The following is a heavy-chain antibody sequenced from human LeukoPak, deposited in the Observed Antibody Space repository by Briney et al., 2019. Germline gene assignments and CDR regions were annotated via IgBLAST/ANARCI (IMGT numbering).Heavy chain of an antibody. CDR2: FDPEDGET. Sequence: ASVKVSCKVSGYTLTELSMHWVRQAPGKGLEWMGGFDPEDGETIYAQKFQGRVTMTEDTSTDTAYMELSSLRSEDTAVYYCATAPNDYSNYVWFDPWGQGTLVTVSS. V-gene: IGHV1-24*01. CDR3: ATAPNDYSNYVWFDP. J-gene: IGHJ5*02. CDR1: GYTLTELS. D-gene: IGHD4-11*01.